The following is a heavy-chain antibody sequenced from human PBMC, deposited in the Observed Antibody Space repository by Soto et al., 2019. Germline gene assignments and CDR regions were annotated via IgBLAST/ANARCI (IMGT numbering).Heavy chain of an antibody. CDR3: ARDRLRLGELSLIGSFDY. J-gene: IGHJ4*02. V-gene: IGHV3-30*15. CDR1: GFTFTSYA. Sequence: QVQLVESGGSVVQPGRSLRLSCEASGFTFTSYAMHWVRQAPGKGLEWVAVISYDGINEYYADSVKGRFTISRDNSKNPLFLQMSSLRLEDTAVYYCARDRLRLGELSLIGSFDYWGQGTLVTVSS. CDR2: ISYDGINE. D-gene: IGHD3-16*02.